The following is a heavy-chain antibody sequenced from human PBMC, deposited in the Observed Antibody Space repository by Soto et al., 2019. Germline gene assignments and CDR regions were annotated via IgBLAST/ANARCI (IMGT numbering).Heavy chain of an antibody. CDR2: MSYDGSDT. J-gene: IGHJ4*02. CDR1: GFTFSNYG. D-gene: IGHD3-10*02. V-gene: IGHV3-30*02. CDR3: TIVRVADSALDH. Sequence: GGSLRLSCAASGFTFSNYGIHWVRQAPGKGLEWVAFMSYDGSDTFYADSVKGRFTISRDNSKNTLFLHMSNLRAEDTAMYYCTIVRVADSALDHWGQGTLVTVSS.